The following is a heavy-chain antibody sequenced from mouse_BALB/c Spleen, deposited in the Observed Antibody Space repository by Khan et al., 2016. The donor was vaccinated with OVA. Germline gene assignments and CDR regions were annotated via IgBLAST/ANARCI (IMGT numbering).Heavy chain of an antibody. J-gene: IGHJ3*01. D-gene: IGHD4-1*01. V-gene: IGHV1S136*01. CDR1: GYTFTNYV. CDR2: INPDNDGT. Sequence: VQLQQSGPELVKPGASVKMSCKASGYTFTNYVIHWVMQKPGQGLEWIGYINPDNDGTRFNENFKGKATLTSDKSSSTAYMELSSLTSEDSAVYYCAREASNWDFFFAYWGQGTLVTVSA. CDR3: AREASNWDFFFAY.